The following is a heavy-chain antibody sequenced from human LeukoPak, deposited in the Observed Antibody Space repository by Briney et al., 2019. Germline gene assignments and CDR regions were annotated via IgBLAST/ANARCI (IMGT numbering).Heavy chain of an antibody. CDR2: IFNTGST. CDR3: ARDICGYNYGCFDS. J-gene: IGHJ4*02. D-gene: IGHD5-18*01. V-gene: IGHV4-61*02. CDR1: GDSIGRGSYY. Sequence: SQTLSLTCAVSGDSIGRGSYYWGWIRQPAGKAPEWIGRIFNTGSTSYNPSLKSRVTISVDTSKNQFSLNLRSVTAADTAVYYCARDICGYNYGCFDSWGQGTLVTVSS.